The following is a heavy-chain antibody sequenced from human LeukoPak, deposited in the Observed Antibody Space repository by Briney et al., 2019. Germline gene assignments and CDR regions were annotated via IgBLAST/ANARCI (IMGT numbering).Heavy chain of an antibody. CDR1: GYTFTSYG. D-gene: IGHD3-9*01. J-gene: IGHJ6*02. CDR3: ARDPDVYDILTGYFYGMDV. CDR2: ISAYNGNT. Sequence: ASVKVSCKASGYTFTSYGISWVRQAPGQGLEWMGWISAYNGNTNYAQKLQGRVTMTTDTSTSTAYMELRSLRSDDTAVYYCARDPDVYDILTGYFYGMDVRGQGTTVTVSS. V-gene: IGHV1-18*01.